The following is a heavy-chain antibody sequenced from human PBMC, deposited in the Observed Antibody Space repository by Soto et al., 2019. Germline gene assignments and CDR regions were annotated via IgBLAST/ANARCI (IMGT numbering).Heavy chain of an antibody. Sequence: GGSLRLSCAASGFSFSNYWMHWVRQVPGKGLVWVSRINSDGSSTSYADSVKGRFTISRDNAKNRLFLQMNSLRAEDTAVYYCARDPAPSGWYDYWGQGTLVTVSS. CDR2: INSDGSST. V-gene: IGHV3-74*01. D-gene: IGHD6-19*01. CDR3: ARDPAPSGWYDY. J-gene: IGHJ4*02. CDR1: GFSFSNYW.